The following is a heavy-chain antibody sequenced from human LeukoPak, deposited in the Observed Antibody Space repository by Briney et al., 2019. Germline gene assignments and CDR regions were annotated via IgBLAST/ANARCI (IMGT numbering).Heavy chain of an antibody. J-gene: IGHJ5*02. D-gene: IGHD6-19*01. Sequence: GGSLRLSCAASAFTFSTYTMSWVRQAPGKGLEWVANIKQDGTEEYYVDSVKGRFTISRDNAKNSLYLQMNSLRFEDTAVYYCARDQPGTYTLSSTWGQGTLVTVS. V-gene: IGHV3-7*01. CDR3: ARDQPGTYTLSST. CDR2: IKQDGTEE. CDR1: AFTFSTYT.